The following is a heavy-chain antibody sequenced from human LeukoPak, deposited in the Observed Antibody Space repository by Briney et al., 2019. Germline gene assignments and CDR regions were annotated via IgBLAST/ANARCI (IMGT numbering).Heavy chain of an antibody. D-gene: IGHD3-10*01. Sequence: GGSLRLSCAASGFTFSSYAMSWVRQAPGKGLEWVSAISGSGGSTYYADSVKGRFTISRDNSKNTLYLQMNSLRVEDTAVYYCAKGGRITMLRGVQRDHYFDYWGQGTLVTVSS. J-gene: IGHJ4*02. CDR1: GFTFSSYA. CDR2: ISGSGGST. V-gene: IGHV3-23*01. CDR3: AKGGRITMLRGVQRDHYFDY.